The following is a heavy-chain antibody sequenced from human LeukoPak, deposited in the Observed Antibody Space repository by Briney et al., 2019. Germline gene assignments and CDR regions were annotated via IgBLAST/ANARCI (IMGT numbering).Heavy chain of an antibody. Sequence: GRSLRLSCAASGFTSTSYAMTWVRHAPGGGLEWVSVTSVSGGGTPYTDSVKGRSTLSRDNSKNNVFLQINSLMPKRTAVFFRAISIGGVVVVAADGCGQGTLVTVSS. J-gene: IGHJ4*01. CDR2: TSVSGGGT. D-gene: IGHD2-15*01. CDR3: AISIGGVVVVAADG. V-gene: IGHV3-23*01. CDR1: GFTSTSYA.